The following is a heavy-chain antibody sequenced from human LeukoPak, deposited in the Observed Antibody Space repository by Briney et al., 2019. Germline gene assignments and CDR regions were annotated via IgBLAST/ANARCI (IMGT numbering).Heavy chain of an antibody. CDR2: INHSGST. CDR1: GGSFSGYY. CDR3: ARGVPELVVYYYYGMDV. J-gene: IGHJ6*02. V-gene: IGHV4-34*01. D-gene: IGHD3-22*01. Sequence: SETLSLTCAVYGGSFSGYYWSWIRQPPGKGLEWIGEINHSGSTNYNPSLKSRVTISVDTSKNQFSPKLSSVTAADTAVYYCARGVPELVVYYYYGMDVWGQGTTVTVSS.